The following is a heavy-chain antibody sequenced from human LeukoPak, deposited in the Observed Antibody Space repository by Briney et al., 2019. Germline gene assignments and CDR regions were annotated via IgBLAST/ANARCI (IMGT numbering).Heavy chain of an antibody. CDR1: GFTFSSYA. V-gene: IGHV3-23*01. D-gene: IGHD3-10*01. CDR3: AKGRKRFGEISFDY. CDR2: ISGSGGST. Sequence: GGSLRLSCAASGFTFSSYAMSWVRQAPGKGLEWVSAISGSGGSTYYTDSVKGRFTISRDNSKNTLYLQMNSLRAEDTAVYYCAKGRKRFGEISFDYWGQGTLVTVSS. J-gene: IGHJ4*02.